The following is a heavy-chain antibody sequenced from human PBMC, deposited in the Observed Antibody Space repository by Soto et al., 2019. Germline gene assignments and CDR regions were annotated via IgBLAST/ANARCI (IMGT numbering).Heavy chain of an antibody. J-gene: IGHJ6*02. CDR2: IYYSGST. CDR3: ARDNTYYYGSGNYGMDV. CDR1: GGAISSGGYY. V-gene: IGHV4-31*03. D-gene: IGHD3-10*01. Sequence: QVQLQESGPGLVKPSQTLSLTCTVSGGAISSGGYYWSWIRQHPGKGLEWIGYIYYSGSTYYNPSLKSRVTISVDTSKNQFSLKLSSVTAADTAVYYCARDNTYYYGSGNYGMDVWGQGTTVTVSS.